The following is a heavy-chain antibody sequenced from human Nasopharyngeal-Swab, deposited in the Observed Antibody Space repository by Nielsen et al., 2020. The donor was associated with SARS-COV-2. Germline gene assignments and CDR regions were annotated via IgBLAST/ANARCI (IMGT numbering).Heavy chain of an antibody. V-gene: IGHV1-18*01. D-gene: IGHD1-1*01. J-gene: IGHJ6*02. CDR3: ARGRTTGSGGYYYGMDV. Sequence: WVRQAPGQGLEWMGWISAYNGNTNYAQKLQGRVTMTTGTSTSTAYMELRSLRSDDTAVYYCARGRTTGSGGYYYGMDVWGQGTTVTVSS. CDR2: ISAYNGNT.